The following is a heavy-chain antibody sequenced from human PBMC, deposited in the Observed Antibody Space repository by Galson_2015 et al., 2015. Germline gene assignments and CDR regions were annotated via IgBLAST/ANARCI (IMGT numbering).Heavy chain of an antibody. CDR2: MSYDGTFI. CDR3: AKLMPRWLQFGAFDM. D-gene: IGHD5-24*01. J-gene: IGHJ3*02. Sequence: LRLSCATSGFPFSIHGMTWVRQPPGKGLEWVAAMSYDGTFIYYADSLKGRFTISRDNSRGIVYLQMNSLRAEDTAVYYCAKLMPRWLQFGAFDMWGQGTRVTVAS. CDR1: GFPFSIHG. V-gene: IGHV3-30*18.